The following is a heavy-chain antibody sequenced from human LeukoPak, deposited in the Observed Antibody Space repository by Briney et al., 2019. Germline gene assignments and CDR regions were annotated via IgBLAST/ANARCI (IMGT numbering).Heavy chain of an antibody. CDR1: GFTLHEYA. CDR3: AKGASRDGGVSGA. V-gene: IGHV3-9*01. J-gene: IGHJ5*02. CDR2: INWNSGSI. Sequence: PGGALRLSCAASGFTLHEYAMHGARHAPGKGVEGVAGINWNSGSIGYPDSVKGPFTISTDNAQNSLYLQMNSLRSEDTALYYCAKGASRDGGVSGAWGQGTLVTVSS. D-gene: IGHD2-8*02.